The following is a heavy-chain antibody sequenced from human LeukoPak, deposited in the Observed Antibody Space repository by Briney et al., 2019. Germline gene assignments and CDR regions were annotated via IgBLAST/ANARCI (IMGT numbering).Heavy chain of an antibody. D-gene: IGHD2-2*01. CDR2: INHSGST. J-gene: IGHJ6*03. V-gene: IGHV4-34*01. CDR1: GGSFSGYY. Sequence: SETLSLTCAVYGGSFSGYYWSWIRQPPGKGLEWIGEINHSGSTNYNPSLKSRVTISVDTSKNQFSLKLSSVTAADTAVYYCARDIVVVPAAIPYYYYYMDVWGKGTTVTVSS. CDR3: ARDIVVVPAAIPYYYYYMDV.